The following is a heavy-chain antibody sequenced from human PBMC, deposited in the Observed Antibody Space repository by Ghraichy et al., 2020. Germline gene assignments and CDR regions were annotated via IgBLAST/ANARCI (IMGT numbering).Heavy chain of an antibody. V-gene: IGHV1-18*01. Sequence: ASVKVSCKASGYTFTSYGISWVRQAPGQGLEWMGWISAYNGNTNYAQKLQGRVTMTTDTSTSTAYMELRSLRSDDTAVYYCARGGGRFGELLSLNGWFDPWGQGTLVTVSS. CDR3: ARGGGRFGELLSLNGWFDP. J-gene: IGHJ5*02. CDR1: GYTFTSYG. CDR2: ISAYNGNT. D-gene: IGHD3-10*01.